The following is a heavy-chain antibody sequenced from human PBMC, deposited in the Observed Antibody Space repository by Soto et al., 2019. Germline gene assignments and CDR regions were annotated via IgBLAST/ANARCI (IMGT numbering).Heavy chain of an antibody. CDR1: GFTFSSYG. CDR3: ARTAPVDYGEAYYYYGMDV. J-gene: IGHJ6*02. CDR2: IWYDGSNK. D-gene: IGHD4-17*01. V-gene: IGHV3-33*01. Sequence: GGSLRLSCAASGFTFSSYGMHWVRQAPGKGLEWVAVIWYDGSNKYYADSVKGRFTISRDNSKNTLYLQMNSLRAEDTAVYYCARTAPVDYGEAYYYYGMDVWGQGTTVTAP.